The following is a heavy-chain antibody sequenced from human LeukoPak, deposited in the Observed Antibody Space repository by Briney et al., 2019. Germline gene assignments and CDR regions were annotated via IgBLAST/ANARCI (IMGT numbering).Heavy chain of an antibody. CDR1: GFTFSSYG. CDR2: IQYDGSDK. J-gene: IGHJ6*04. Sequence: GGSLRLSCAASGFTFSSYGMHWVRQAPGKGLEWVAFIQYDGSDKYYADSVKGRFTISRDNAKNSLYLQMSSLRAEDTAVYYCAELGITMIGGVWGKGTTVTISS. V-gene: IGHV3-30*02. D-gene: IGHD3-10*02. CDR3: AELGITMIGGV.